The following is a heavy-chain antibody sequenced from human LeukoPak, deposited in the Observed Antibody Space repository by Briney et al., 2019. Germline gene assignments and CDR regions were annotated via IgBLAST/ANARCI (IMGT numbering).Heavy chain of an antibody. CDR3: ARLIIAVAGSGYYYYGMDV. CDR1: GGSISSGGYY. Sequence: KPSETLSLTCTVSGGSISSGGYYWSWIRQHPGKGLEWIGYIYYSGSTYYNPSLKGRVTISVDTSKNQFSLKLSSVTAADTAVYYCARLIIAVAGSGYYYYGMDVWGQGTTVTVSS. J-gene: IGHJ6*02. D-gene: IGHD6-19*01. CDR2: IYYSGST. V-gene: IGHV4-31*03.